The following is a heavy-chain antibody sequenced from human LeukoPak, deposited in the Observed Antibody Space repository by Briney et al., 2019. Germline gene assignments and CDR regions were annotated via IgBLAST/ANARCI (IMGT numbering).Heavy chain of an antibody. D-gene: IGHD5-18*01. V-gene: IGHV3-7*01. CDR3: ASQPAVVDLDC. J-gene: IGHJ4*02. CDR2: INPDGTKK. CDR1: GLTFSTSG. Sequence: GGSLRLSCTASGLTFSTSGFNWVRQAPGKGLEWVANINPDGTKKTYVDSVKGRFTISRDNAENSLHLQMNSLRVEDTAVYYCASQPAVVDLDCWGQGTLVTVSS.